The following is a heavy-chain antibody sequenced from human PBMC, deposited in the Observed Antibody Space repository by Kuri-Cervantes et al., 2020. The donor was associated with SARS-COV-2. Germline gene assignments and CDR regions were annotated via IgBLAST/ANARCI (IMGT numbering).Heavy chain of an antibody. J-gene: IGHJ5*02. CDR2: INHSGST. Sequence: SQTLSLTCAVYGGSFSAYYWRWSWIRQPPGKGLEWIGEINHSGSTNYKPSLKSRVTISVDTSKNQFSLKLSSVTAADTAVYYCARATHKYSSSSFGPWGQGTLVTVSS. V-gene: IGHV4-34*01. CDR1: GGSFSAYY. D-gene: IGHD6-6*01. CDR3: ARATHKYSSSSFGP.